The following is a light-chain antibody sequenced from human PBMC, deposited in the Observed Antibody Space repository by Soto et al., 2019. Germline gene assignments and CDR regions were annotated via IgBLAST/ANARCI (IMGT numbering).Light chain of an antibody. J-gene: IGLJ2*01. CDR2: DVS. CDR1: SSDVGGYNY. V-gene: IGLV2-14*01. CDR3: SSYAGSSALAV. Sequence: QPASVSGSPGQSITISCTGTSSDVGGYNYVSWYQQHPGKAPKLMIYDVSNRPSGVSNRFSGSKSGNTASLTISGLQAEDEADYYCSSYAGSSALAVFGGGTQLTVL.